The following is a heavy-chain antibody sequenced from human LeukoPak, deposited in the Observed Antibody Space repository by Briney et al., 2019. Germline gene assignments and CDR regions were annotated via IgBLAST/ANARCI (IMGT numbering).Heavy chain of an antibody. Sequence: PSETLSLTCAVYGGSFSGYYWTWIRQPPGKGLEWIGEINHSGSTNYNPSLKSRVVISVDTSKNQFSLKLSSVTAADTAVYYCAREHEGDAFDIWGQGTMVTVSS. CDR3: AREHEGDAFDI. J-gene: IGHJ3*02. CDR2: INHSGST. CDR1: GGSFSGYY. V-gene: IGHV4-34*01.